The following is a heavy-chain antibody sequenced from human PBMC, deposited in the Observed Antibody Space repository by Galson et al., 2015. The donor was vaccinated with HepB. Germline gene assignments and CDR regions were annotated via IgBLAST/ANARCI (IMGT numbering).Heavy chain of an antibody. CDR1: GFAFSSYT. Sequence: SLRLSCAASGFAFSSYTMNWVRQAPGKGLEWVSSISSSSTYIYYTDSVKGRFTVSRDNAKNSLYLQMNSLRAEDTAVYYCARDLGNSYYYMDVWGKGTTVTVSS. CDR3: ARDLGNSYYYMDV. CDR2: ISSSSTYI. J-gene: IGHJ6*03. V-gene: IGHV3-21*06.